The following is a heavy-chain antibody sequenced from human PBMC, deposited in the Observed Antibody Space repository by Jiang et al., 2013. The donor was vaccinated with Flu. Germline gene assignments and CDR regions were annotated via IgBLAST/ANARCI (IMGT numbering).Heavy chain of an antibody. Sequence: GPGLVKPSQTLSLTCTVSGGSISSGSYYWSWIRRPAGKGLEWIGRIYTSGTTTYNPSLKSRVTISADTSKNQFSLKLSSVTAADTAVYYCARYINMVQGVYYGMDVWGQGTTVTVSS. J-gene: IGHJ6*02. CDR2: IYTSGTT. D-gene: IGHD3-10*01. CDR1: GGSISSGSYY. V-gene: IGHV4-61*02. CDR3: ARYINMVQGVYYGMDV.